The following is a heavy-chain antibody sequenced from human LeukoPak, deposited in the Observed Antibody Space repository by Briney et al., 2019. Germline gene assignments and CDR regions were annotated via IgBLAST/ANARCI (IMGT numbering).Heavy chain of an antibody. CDR1: GFTFSSYA. J-gene: IGHJ4*02. CDR2: IGGSGGST. Sequence: PGGSLRLSCAASGFTFSSYAMSWVRQAPGKGLEWVSAIGGSGGSTYYADSVKGRFTISRDNSKNTLYLQMNSLRAEDTAVYYCAKDRITMIVVEAFDYWGQGTLVTVSS. CDR3: AKDRITMIVVEAFDY. V-gene: IGHV3-23*01. D-gene: IGHD3-22*01.